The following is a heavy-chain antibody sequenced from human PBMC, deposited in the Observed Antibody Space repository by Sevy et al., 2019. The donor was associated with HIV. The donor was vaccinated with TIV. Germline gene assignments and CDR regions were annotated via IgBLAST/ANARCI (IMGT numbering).Heavy chain of an antibody. V-gene: IGHV3-30-3*01. CDR2: ISYDGSSK. CDR3: VILGVACVSTNCYGMRSLSFDF. J-gene: IGHJ4*02. CDR1: GFTFSSFP. Sequence: GGSLRLSCAASGFTFSSFPMHWVRQAPGKGLEWVAVISYDGSSKYYPDSVKRRFTIFTDNAKNTLYLQMNRLRPEDTDVYFCVILGVACVSTNCYGMRSLSFDFWGQGTMVTVSS. D-gene: IGHD2-2*01.